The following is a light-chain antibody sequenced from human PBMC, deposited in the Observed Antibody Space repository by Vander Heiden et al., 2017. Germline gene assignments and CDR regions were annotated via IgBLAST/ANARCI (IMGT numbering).Light chain of an antibody. J-gene: IGKJ4*01. CDR3: QPYNNWHPTLT. Sequence: EIVMTQSPATLSVSPGEPATLSSRASQSLRSTLASYQPRPRQAPRILIYGAPTPPTGIPDRFNGRSSCTEFTLAISSLQSDDFALYYCQPYNNWHPTLTFGGGTKVEIK. V-gene: IGKV3-15*01. CDR1: QSLRST. CDR2: GAP.